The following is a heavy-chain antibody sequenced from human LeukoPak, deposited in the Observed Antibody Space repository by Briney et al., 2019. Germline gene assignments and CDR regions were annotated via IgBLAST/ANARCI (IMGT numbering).Heavy chain of an antibody. V-gene: IGHV3-7*01. J-gene: IGHJ6*02. CDR2: IKQDGSEK. Sequence: GSLRLSCAASGFTFSSYWMSWVRQAPGKGLEWVANIKQDGSEKYYVDSVKGRFTISRDNAKNSLYLQMNSLRAEDTAVYYCARGATYYYDSSGYNLRMDVWGQGTSVTVSS. D-gene: IGHD3-22*01. CDR3: ARGATYYYDSSGYNLRMDV. CDR1: GFTFSSYW.